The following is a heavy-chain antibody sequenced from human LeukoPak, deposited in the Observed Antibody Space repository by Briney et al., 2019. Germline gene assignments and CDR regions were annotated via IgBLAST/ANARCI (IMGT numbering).Heavy chain of an antibody. D-gene: IGHD6-6*01. J-gene: IGHJ4*02. CDR3: ARVAAARPNQPGYYFDY. Sequence: PSETLSLTCTVSGGSISSGSYYWRWLRQPAGKGLEWIGRIYTSGSTNYNPSLKSRVTISVDTSKNQFSLKLSSVTAADTAVYYCARVAAARPNQPGYYFDYRGQGTLVTVSS. CDR2: IYTSGST. CDR1: GGSISSGSYY. V-gene: IGHV4-61*02.